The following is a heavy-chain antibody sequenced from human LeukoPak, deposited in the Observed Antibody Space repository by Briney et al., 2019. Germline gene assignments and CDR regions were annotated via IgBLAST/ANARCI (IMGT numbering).Heavy chain of an antibody. D-gene: IGHD1-1*01. CDR1: GGTFSSYA. V-gene: IGHV1-69*05. Sequence: SVKVSCKASGGTFSSYAISWVRQAPGQGLEWMGRIIPIFGTANYAQKFQGRVTVTTDESTSTAYMELSSLRSEDTAVYYCARDRTGTTSRRWFDPWGQGTLVTVSS. J-gene: IGHJ5*02. CDR2: IIPIFGTA. CDR3: ARDRTGTTSRRWFDP.